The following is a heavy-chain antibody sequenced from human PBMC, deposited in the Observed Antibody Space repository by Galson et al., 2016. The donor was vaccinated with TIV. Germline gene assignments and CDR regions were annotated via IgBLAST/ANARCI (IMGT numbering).Heavy chain of an antibody. CDR2: ISTYSSYI. J-gene: IGHJ3*01. V-gene: IGHV3-21*01. Sequence: SLRLSCAASGFTFTSHSMNWVRQAPGKGLEWVSSISTYSSYIYYADSVKGRFTISRVNAKNSLYLQMNSLRAEDTAVYYCARDDGYGGSYPDAFDLWGQGTMVTVSS. CDR1: GFTFTSHS. CDR3: ARDDGYGGSYPDAFDL. D-gene: IGHD3-16*02.